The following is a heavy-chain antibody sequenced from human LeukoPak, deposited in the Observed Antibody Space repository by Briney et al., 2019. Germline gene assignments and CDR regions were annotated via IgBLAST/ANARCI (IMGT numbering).Heavy chain of an antibody. CDR3: ARNIVATIGRGKNWFDP. J-gene: IGHJ5*02. V-gene: IGHV4-39*07. D-gene: IGHD5-12*01. CDR2: IYYSGST. Sequence: SETLSLTCTVSGGSISSSSYYWGWIRQPPGKGLEWIGSIYYSGSTYYNPSLKSRVTISVDTSKNQFSLKLSSVTAADTAVYYCARNIVATIGRGKNWFDPWGQGTLVTVSS. CDR1: GGSISSSSYY.